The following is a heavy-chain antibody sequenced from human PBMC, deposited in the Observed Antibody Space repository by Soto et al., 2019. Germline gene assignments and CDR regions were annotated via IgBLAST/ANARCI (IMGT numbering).Heavy chain of an antibody. CDR2: IYHSGST. D-gene: IGHD3-22*01. J-gene: IGHJ5*02. CDR1: GYSISSGYY. V-gene: IGHV4-38-2*01. Sequence: SETLSLTCAVSGYSISSGYYWGWIRQPPGKGLEWIGSIYHSGSTYYNPSLKSRVTISVDTSKNQFSLKLSSVTAADTAVYYCARVPYDTYDGGWLDPWGQGTLVTVSS. CDR3: ARVPYDTYDGGWLDP.